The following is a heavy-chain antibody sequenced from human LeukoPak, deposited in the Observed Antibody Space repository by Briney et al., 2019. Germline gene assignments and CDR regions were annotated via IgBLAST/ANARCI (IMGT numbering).Heavy chain of an antibody. D-gene: IGHD5-12*01. V-gene: IGHV4-34*01. Sequence: SETLSLTCAVYGGSFSGYYWSWIRQPPGKGLEWIGEINHSGSTNYNPSLKSRVTISVDTSKNQFSLKLSSVTAADTAVYYCAGLKDIVATISFDYWSQGALVTVSS. CDR3: AGLKDIVATISFDY. CDR2: INHSGST. J-gene: IGHJ4*02. CDR1: GGSFSGYY.